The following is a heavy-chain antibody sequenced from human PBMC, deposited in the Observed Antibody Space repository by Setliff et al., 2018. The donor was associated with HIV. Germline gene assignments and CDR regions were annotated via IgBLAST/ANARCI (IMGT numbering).Heavy chain of an antibody. Sequence: ASVKVSCKSSGYTFSNFGVSWVRQAPGQGLEWMGIINPSGGSTSYAQKFQGRVTMTRDTSTSTVYMEMRSLTSEDTAMYYCARWGRGFGYWGQGTLVTVSS. CDR3: ARWGRGFGY. D-gene: IGHD3-10*01. J-gene: IGHJ4*02. CDR1: GYTFSNFG. CDR2: INPSGGST. V-gene: IGHV1-46*01.